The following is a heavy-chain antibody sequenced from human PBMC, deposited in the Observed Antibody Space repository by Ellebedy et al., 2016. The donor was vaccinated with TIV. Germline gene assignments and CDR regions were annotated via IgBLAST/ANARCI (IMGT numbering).Heavy chain of an antibody. J-gene: IGHJ4*02. CDR1: GGSINNYF. CDR3: ARLFSSGWGALDY. Sequence: MPSETLSLTCIVSGGSINNYFRSWIRQPPGKGLEWIGYIYYNGNTNYNPSLKSRVTISVDTSKSQFSLKLSSVTAADTAVYYCARLFSSGWGALDYWGQGTLVTVSS. V-gene: IGHV4-59*08. D-gene: IGHD6-19*01. CDR2: IYYNGNT.